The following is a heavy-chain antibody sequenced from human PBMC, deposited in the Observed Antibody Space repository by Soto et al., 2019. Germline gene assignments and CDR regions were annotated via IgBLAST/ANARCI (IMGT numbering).Heavy chain of an antibody. J-gene: IGHJ4*02. CDR3: ARARRIMTTVTSFDY. D-gene: IGHD4-17*01. CDR1: GGSFSGYY. Sequence: PSETLSLTCAVYGGSFSGYYWSWIRQPPGKGLEWIGEINHSGSTNYNPSLKSRVTISVDTSKNQFSLKLSSVTAADTAVYYCARARRIMTTVTSFDYWGQGTLVTVSS. V-gene: IGHV4-34*01. CDR2: INHSGST.